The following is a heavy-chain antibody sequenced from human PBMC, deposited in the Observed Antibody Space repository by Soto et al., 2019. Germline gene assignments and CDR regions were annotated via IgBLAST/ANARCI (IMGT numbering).Heavy chain of an antibody. D-gene: IGHD3-22*01. CDR3: ARVIAPDYYDSSGWYFDP. V-gene: IGHV4-4*07. CDR1: GGSINGYY. CDR2: IYTSGNT. J-gene: IGHJ4*02. Sequence: QVQLQESGPGLVKPSETLSLTCTVSGGSINGYYWSWIRQPAGKRLEWIGRIYTSGNTNYNPCLKSRVTMSLATSKTQCSLKVNSVTAADTAVYYCARVIAPDYYDSSGWYFDPWGQGALVTVSS.